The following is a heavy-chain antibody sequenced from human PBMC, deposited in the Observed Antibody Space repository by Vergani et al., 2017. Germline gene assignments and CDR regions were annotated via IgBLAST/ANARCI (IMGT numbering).Heavy chain of an antibody. CDR1: GYTLTELS. J-gene: IGHJ4*02. V-gene: IGHV1-24*01. Sequence: VSCKVSGYTLTELSMHWVRQAPRKGLEWMGGFDPEDGETIYAQKFQGRVTMTEDTSTDTAYMELSSLRSEDTAVYYCATARTGTLRYFDWFFGGYYFDYWGQGTLVTVSS. CDR2: FDPEDGET. CDR3: ATARTGTLRYFDWFFGGYYFDY. D-gene: IGHD3-9*01.